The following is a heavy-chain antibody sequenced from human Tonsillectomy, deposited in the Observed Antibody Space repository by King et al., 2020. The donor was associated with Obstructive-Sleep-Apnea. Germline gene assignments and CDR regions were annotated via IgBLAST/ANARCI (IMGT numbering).Heavy chain of an antibody. CDR1: GFTFSNYA. CDR2: ITGSGGST. Sequence: VQLLESGGGLVQPGGSLRLSCAASGFTFSNYAMRWVRQAPGKGLEWVSAITGSGGSTYYADSVKGRFTISRDNSKNTLYLQMNSLRAEDTAIYYCAKDADSSGWLPDFDYWGQGTLVTVSS. CDR3: AKDADSSGWLPDFDY. J-gene: IGHJ4*02. D-gene: IGHD6-19*01. V-gene: IGHV3-23*01.